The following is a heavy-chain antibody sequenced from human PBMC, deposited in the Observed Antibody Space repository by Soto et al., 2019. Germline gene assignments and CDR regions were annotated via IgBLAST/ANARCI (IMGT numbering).Heavy chain of an antibody. CDR3: ARSAYGVYARFDF. CDR1: GYTFTSHD. D-gene: IGHD4-17*01. Sequence: QVQLVQSGAEVKKPGASVKVSCKASGYTFTSHDINWVRQATGQGLEWRGWMNPNSGNTGYAQKFQGRGTMTRNTSISTAYMALSSLTSEDTPVFSCARSAYGVYARFDFWGQGTLVTVSS. V-gene: IGHV1-8*01. CDR2: MNPNSGNT. J-gene: IGHJ4*02.